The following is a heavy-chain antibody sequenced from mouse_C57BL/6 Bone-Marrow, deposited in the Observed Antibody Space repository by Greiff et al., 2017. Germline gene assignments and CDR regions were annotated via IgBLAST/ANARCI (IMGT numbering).Heavy chain of an antibody. V-gene: IGHV14-4*01. CDR3: TSRQLNYYAMDY. D-gene: IGHD3-2*02. CDR2: IDPENGDT. Sequence: EVQLQQSGAELVRPGASVKLSCTASGFNIKDDYMHWVKQRPEQGLAWIGWIDPENGDTEYASKFQGTATITADPSSNTAYLPLSSLTSEDTAVYYCTSRQLNYYAMDYWGQGTSVTVSS. CDR1: GFNIKDDY. J-gene: IGHJ4*01.